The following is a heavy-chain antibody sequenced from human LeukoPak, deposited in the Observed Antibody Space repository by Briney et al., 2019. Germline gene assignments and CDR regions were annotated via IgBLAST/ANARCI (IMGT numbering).Heavy chain of an antibody. CDR3: ARDGYDSSGYYHNWFDP. CDR1: GYTFTSYY. Sequence: GASVKVSCKASGYTFTSYYMHWVRPAPGQGLEWMGIINPSGGSTSYAQKFQGRVTMTRDTSTSTVYMELSSLRSEDTAVYYCARDGYDSSGYYHNWFDPWGQGTLVTVSS. CDR2: INPSGGST. D-gene: IGHD3-22*01. J-gene: IGHJ5*02. V-gene: IGHV1-46*01.